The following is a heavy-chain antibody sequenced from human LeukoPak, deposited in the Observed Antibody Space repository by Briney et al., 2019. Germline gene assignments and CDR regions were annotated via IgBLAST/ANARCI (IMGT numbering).Heavy chain of an antibody. D-gene: IGHD3-10*01. CDR1: GGSFSGYY. CDR2: INHSGST. CDR3: ARGARLWFGELLQPRYYYGMDV. J-gene: IGHJ6*02. V-gene: IGHV4-34*01. Sequence: SETLSLTCAVYGGSFSGYYWSWIRQPPGKGLEWIGEINHSGSTNCNPSLKSRVTISVDTSKNQFSLKLSSVTAADTAVYYCARGARLWFGELLQPRYYYGMDVWGQGTTVTVSS.